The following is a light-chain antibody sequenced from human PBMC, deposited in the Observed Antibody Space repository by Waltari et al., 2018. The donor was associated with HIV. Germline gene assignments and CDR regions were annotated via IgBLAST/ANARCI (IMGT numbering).Light chain of an antibody. CDR3: QHYHDWPRT. CDR1: RNITDN. Sequence: EIVMTQSPGTLSVSPGESAILSCRASRNITDNLAWYQHKAGQAPRLLIYGPSTRASGVPARFSGSGSGTNFTLTVSGLQIEEFGFYFCQHYHDWPRTFGQGTRVEI. J-gene: IGKJ1*01. CDR2: GPS. V-gene: IGKV3-15*01.